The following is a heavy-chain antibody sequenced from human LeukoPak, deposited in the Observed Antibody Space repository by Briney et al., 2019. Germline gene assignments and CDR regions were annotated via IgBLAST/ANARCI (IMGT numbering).Heavy chain of an antibody. V-gene: IGHV1-3*01. Sequence: ASVKVSCKASGYTFTSYAMHWVRQAPGQRLEWMGWINAGNGNTKYSQKFQGRVTITRDTSASTAYMELSSLRSEDTAVYYCARAAGTKDNNFDYWGQGTLVTVSS. J-gene: IGHJ4*02. D-gene: IGHD6-13*01. CDR2: INAGNGNT. CDR3: ARAAGTKDNNFDY. CDR1: GYTFTSYA.